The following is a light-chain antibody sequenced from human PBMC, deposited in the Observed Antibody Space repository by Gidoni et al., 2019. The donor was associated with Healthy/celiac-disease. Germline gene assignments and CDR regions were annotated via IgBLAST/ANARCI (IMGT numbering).Light chain of an antibody. Sequence: QSVLTQPPSVSAAPGQKVTLSCSGSSSNIGNNYVSWYQQLPGTAPKLPIYENNKRPSGIPDRFSGSKSGTSATLGITGLQTGDEADYYCGTWDSSLSAGVFGGGTKLTVL. J-gene: IGLJ2*01. V-gene: IGLV1-51*02. CDR2: ENN. CDR1: SSNIGNNY. CDR3: GTWDSSLSAGV.